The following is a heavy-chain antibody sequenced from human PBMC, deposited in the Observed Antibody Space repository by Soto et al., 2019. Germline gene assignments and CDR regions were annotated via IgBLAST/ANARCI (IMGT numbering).Heavy chain of an antibody. V-gene: IGHV1-18*01. CDR2: ISPNSGNI. J-gene: IGHJ6*02. CDR3: VKDRDSNTWPSRDV. D-gene: IGHD3-22*01. Sequence: QVHLVQSGAEVKKPGASVNVSCKTSVYTFTRKGISWVRQAPGQGLEWMGWISPNSGNIKYAQKLQGRVIMTTDTSTSTAYMELRSLRSDDTAVYYCVKDRDSNTWPSRDVWGPGTTVTVSS. CDR1: VYTFTRKG.